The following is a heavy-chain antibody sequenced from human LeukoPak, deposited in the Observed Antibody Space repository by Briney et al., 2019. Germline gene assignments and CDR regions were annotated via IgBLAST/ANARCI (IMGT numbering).Heavy chain of an antibody. CDR1: GGSISSYY. Sequence: SETLSLTCTVSGGSISSYYWSWIRQPPGKGLEWIGYIYYSGSTNYNPSLKSRVTISVDTSKNQFSLKLSSVTAADTAVYYCARQAGYCSSTSCYLGWFDPWGQGTLVTVSS. CDR3: ARQAGYCSSTSCYLGWFDP. V-gene: IGHV4-59*08. CDR2: IYYSGST. D-gene: IGHD2-2*01. J-gene: IGHJ5*02.